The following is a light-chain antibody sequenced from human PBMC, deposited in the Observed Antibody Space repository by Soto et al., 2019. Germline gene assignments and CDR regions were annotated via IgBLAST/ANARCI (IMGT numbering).Light chain of an antibody. CDR3: QQRRNWQLT. CDR2: DAS. CDR1: QSVSSY. J-gene: IGKJ4*01. V-gene: IGKV3-11*01. Sequence: EIVLTQSPATLSLSPGEISTLSCRASQSVSSYLAWYQQKPGQAPRLLIYDASNRATGIPARFSGSGSGTDFTLTISSLEPEEFAVYYCQQRRNWQLTFGGGTKVEIK.